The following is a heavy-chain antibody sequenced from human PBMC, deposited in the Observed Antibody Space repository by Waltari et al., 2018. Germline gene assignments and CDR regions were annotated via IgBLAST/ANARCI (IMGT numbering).Heavy chain of an antibody. CDR1: GFTFSRYW. J-gene: IGHJ4*02. Sequence: EVQLVESGGGLVKPGGSLRLSCAASGFTFSRYWSSWVRQAPGKGLEWVANIKQDGSEKYYVDSVKGRFTISRDNAKNSLYLQMNSLRAEDTAVYYCARELRANDYWGQGTLVTVSS. V-gene: IGHV3-7*01. CDR2: IKQDGSEK. D-gene: IGHD4-17*01. CDR3: ARELRANDY.